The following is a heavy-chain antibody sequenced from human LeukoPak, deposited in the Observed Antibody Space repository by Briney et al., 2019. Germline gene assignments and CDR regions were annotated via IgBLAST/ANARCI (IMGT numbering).Heavy chain of an antibody. CDR1: GGSISSSSYY. Sequence: PSETLSLTCTVSGGSISSSSYYWSWIRQPAGKGLEWIGRIYTSGSTNYNPSLKSRVTISVDTSKNQFSLKLSSVTAADTAVYYCAQLGKKDYWGQGTLVTVSS. V-gene: IGHV4-61*02. CDR3: AQLGKKDY. CDR2: IYTSGST. J-gene: IGHJ4*02. D-gene: IGHD7-27*01.